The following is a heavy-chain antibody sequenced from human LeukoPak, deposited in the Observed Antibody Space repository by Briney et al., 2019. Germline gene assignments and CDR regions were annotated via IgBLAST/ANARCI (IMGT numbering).Heavy chain of an antibody. CDR3: ARDRDYYDSSGYYWLSDY. CDR1: EFTFSSHA. Sequence: PGGSLRLSCAASEFTFSSHAMNWVRQAPGKGLEWVSSISSSSSYIYYADSVKGRFTISRDNAKNSLYLQMNSLRAEDTAVYYCARDRDYYDSSGYYWLSDYWGQGTLVTVSS. J-gene: IGHJ4*02. D-gene: IGHD3-22*01. V-gene: IGHV3-21*01. CDR2: ISSSSSYI.